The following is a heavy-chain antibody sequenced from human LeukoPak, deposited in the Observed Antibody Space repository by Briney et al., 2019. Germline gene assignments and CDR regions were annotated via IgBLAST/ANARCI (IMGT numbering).Heavy chain of an antibody. CDR3: ASAHCSGGSCYDDY. V-gene: IGHV3-30*09. J-gene: IGHJ4*02. D-gene: IGHD2-15*01. Sequence: GGSPRLSCSASGFTFSSYAMHWVRQAPGKGLEWVAVISYDGSNKYYADSVKGRFAISRDNSKNTLYLQMNSLRAEDTAVYYCASAHCSGGSCYDDYWGQGTLVTVSS. CDR2: ISYDGSNK. CDR1: GFTFSSYA.